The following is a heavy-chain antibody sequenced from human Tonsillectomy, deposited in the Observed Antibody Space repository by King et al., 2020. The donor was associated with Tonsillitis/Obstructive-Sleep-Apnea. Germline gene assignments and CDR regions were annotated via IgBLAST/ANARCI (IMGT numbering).Heavy chain of an antibody. V-gene: IGHV4-4*07. D-gene: IGHD3-22*01. CDR1: GGSISSYY. J-gene: IGHJ4*02. CDR3: AGESYYYDSSGYPFDC. CDR2: IYTSGST. Sequence: VQLQESGPGLVKPSETLSLTCTVSGGSISSYYWSWIRPPAGKGLEWIGRIYTSGSTNYNPSLKSRITMSVDTSKNQFSLKLSSVTAADTAVYYCAGESYYYDSSGYPFDCWGQGTLVTVSS.